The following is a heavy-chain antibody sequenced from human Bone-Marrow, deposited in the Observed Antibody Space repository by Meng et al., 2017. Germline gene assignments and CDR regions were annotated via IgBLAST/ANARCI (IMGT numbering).Heavy chain of an antibody. J-gene: IGHJ4*02. Sequence: QVQLQQWGAGLLKPSETLSLTCAVYGGSFSGYYWSWIRQPPGKGLEWIGEINHSGSTNYNPSLKSRVTISVDTSKNQFSLKLSSVTAADTAVYYCARGGYCSGGSCNWGQETLVTVSS. CDR2: INHSGST. V-gene: IGHV4-34*01. CDR3: ARGGYCSGGSCN. D-gene: IGHD2-15*01. CDR1: GGSFSGYY.